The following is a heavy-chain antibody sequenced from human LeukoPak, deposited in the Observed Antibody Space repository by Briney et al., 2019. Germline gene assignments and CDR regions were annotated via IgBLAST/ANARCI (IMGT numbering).Heavy chain of an antibody. D-gene: IGHD6-19*01. CDR2: ISGSGDST. Sequence: GGSLRLSFAASGFTFRSYAMSWVRQAPGKGLEWVSGISGSGDSTNYADSVKGRSTISRDNSKNTLYLQMNSLRAEDTAVYYCAKEAVTGPFDYWGQGTLVTVSS. CDR1: GFTFRSYA. J-gene: IGHJ4*02. V-gene: IGHV3-23*01. CDR3: AKEAVTGPFDY.